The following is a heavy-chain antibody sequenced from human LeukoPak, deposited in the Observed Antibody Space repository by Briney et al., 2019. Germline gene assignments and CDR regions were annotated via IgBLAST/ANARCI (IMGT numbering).Heavy chain of an antibody. CDR2: IWDDGSKK. CDR3: ARANYGSGTNYKGDGLDI. CDR1: GFSFSSYG. D-gene: IGHD3-10*01. J-gene: IGHJ3*02. Sequence: GRSLRLSCAASGFSFSSYGMHWVRQPPGKGLEWVAVIWDDGSKKYYVDSVRGRFTVSRDDSKSTLYLQMNSLRAEDTAVYYCARANYGSGTNYKGDGLDIWGQGTMVTVSS. V-gene: IGHV3-33*01.